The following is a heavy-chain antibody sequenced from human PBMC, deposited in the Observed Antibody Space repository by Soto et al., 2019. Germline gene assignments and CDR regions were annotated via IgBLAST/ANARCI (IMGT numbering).Heavy chain of an antibody. V-gene: IGHV4-34*01. CDR2: INHSGST. CDR3: ARAGVDYTQNWFDP. D-gene: IGHD4-4*01. J-gene: IGHJ5*02. Sequence: SETLSLTCAVYGGSFSGYYWSWIRQPPGKGLEWIGEINHSGSTNYNPSLKSRVTISVDTSKNQFSLKLSSVTAADTAVYYCARAGVDYTQNWFDPWGQGTLVTVSS. CDR1: GGSFSGYY.